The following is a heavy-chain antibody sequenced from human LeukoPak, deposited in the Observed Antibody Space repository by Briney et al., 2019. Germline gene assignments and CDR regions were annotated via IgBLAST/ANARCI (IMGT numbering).Heavy chain of an antibody. CDR1: GYTFTGYY. Sequence: ASVKVSCKASGYTFTGYYMHWVRQAPGQGLEWMGWINPNRGGTNNAQKFQGRVTMTRDTSISTAYMELSRLRTDDTAVYYCASLYGSGSYYFDYWGQGTLVTVSS. J-gene: IGHJ4*02. V-gene: IGHV1-2*02. CDR2: INPNRGGT. D-gene: IGHD3-10*01. CDR3: ASLYGSGSYYFDY.